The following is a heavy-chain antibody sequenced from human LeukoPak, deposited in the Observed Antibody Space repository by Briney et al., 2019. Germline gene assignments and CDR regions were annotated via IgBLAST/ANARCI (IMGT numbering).Heavy chain of an antibody. V-gene: IGHV1-3*03. CDR1: GYTFTGNF. D-gene: IGHD1-1*01. J-gene: IGHJ5*02. Sequence: ASVKVSCKTSGYTFTGNFMHWVRQAPGQRLEWMGWINAGNGNTKYSQEFQGRVTITRDTSASTAYMELSSLRSEDMAVYYCARGPRSGTTGTPRMGWFDPWGQGTLVTVSS. CDR2: INAGNGNT. CDR3: ARGPRSGTTGTPRMGWFDP.